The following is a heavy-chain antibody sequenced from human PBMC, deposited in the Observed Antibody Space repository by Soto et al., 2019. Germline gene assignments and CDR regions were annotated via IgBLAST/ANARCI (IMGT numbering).Heavy chain of an antibody. V-gene: IGHV4-59*01. CDR1: GGSISSYY. Sequence: PSETLSLTCTVSGGSISSYYWSWIRQPPGKGLEWIGYIYYSGSTNYNPSLKSRVTISVDTSKNQFSLKLSSVTAADTAVYYCARDRGLLYYYFGMDVWGQGTTVSVCS. CDR2: IYYSGST. CDR3: ARDRGLLYYYFGMDV. J-gene: IGHJ6*02.